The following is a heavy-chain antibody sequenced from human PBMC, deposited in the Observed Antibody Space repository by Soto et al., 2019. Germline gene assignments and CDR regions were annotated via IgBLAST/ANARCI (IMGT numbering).Heavy chain of an antibody. Sequence: ASVKVSCKASGYTFTNFHLHWVRLAPGQGLEWMGMIAPSGGSTSYAQKFQGRVTMTRDTSTSTVYMELSSLRSEDTAVYYCARGPTVMYYFDHWGLGTLGTVSS. D-gene: IGHD2-21*01. CDR1: GYTFTNFH. J-gene: IGHJ4*02. CDR3: ARGPTVMYYFDH. CDR2: IAPSGGST. V-gene: IGHV1-46*01.